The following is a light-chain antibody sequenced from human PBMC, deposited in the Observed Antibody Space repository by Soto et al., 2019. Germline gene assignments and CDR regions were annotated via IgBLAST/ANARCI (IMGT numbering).Light chain of an antibody. CDR1: QSISDT. V-gene: IGKV3-15*01. Sequence: EIVMTQSPATLSVSPGGRAPLSCRASQSISDTLAWYQQKPGQAPRLLIYGASTRAPGFPARFSGSGSGTDFTLTISSLQSEDFAVYYCQQYNNWPWTFGQGTKVDIK. CDR3: QQYNNWPWT. J-gene: IGKJ1*01. CDR2: GAS.